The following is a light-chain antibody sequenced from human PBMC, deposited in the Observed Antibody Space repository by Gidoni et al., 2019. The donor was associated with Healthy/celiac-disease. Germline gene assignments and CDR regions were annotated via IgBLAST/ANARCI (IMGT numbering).Light chain of an antibody. CDR3: QQYNNWPPLT. CDR1: QSVSSN. Sequence: EIVMTQSPATLSVSPGERATLSRRASQSVSSNLAWYQQKPGQAPSLLIYGASTRAPGIPARFSGSGSGTEFTLTISSLQSEDFAVYYCQQYNNWPPLTFGGGTRVEIK. CDR2: GAS. V-gene: IGKV3-15*01. J-gene: IGKJ4*01.